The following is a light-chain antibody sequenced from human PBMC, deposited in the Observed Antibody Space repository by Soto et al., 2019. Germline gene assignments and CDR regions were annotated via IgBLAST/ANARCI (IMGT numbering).Light chain of an antibody. CDR3: MQGSHWPPIT. CDR1: QSLVHSDGNTY. V-gene: IGKV2-30*02. Sequence: DVVVTQSPLSLPVTLGQAASISCRSSQSLVHSDGNTYLSWFHQRTGQSPRRLIYKVSNRDSGVPDRFSGNGSGNDFTLKISRVEAEDVGVYYCMQGSHWPPITFGQGTRMEIK. J-gene: IGKJ5*01. CDR2: KVS.